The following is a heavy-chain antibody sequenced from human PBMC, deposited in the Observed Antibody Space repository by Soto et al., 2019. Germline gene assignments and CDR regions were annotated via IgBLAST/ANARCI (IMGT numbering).Heavy chain of an antibody. CDR2: IYYSGST. Sequence: SETLSLTCTVSGGSISSSSYYWGWVRQPPGKGLEWIGSIYYSGSTYYNPSLKSRVTISVDTSKNQFSLKLSSVTAADTAVYYCMLGSGWKDFDYWGQGTLVTVSS. CDR1: GGSISSSSYY. D-gene: IGHD3-22*01. CDR3: MLGSGWKDFDY. V-gene: IGHV4-39*01. J-gene: IGHJ4*02.